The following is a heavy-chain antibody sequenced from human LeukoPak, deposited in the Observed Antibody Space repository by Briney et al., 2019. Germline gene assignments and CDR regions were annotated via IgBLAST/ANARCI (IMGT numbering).Heavy chain of an antibody. J-gene: IGHJ5*02. CDR3: ARRPYSGSPNWFDP. V-gene: IGHV5-51*01. D-gene: IGHD1-26*01. Sequence: GESLKISCEVSGHRFTNHWIGWVRQMPGKGLEWMGIINLGDSDTKYSPSFQGQVTISLDKSISTAYLQWRSLKASDTAMYYCARRPYSGSPNWFDPWGQGTLVAVSS. CDR2: INLGDSDT. CDR1: GHRFTNHW.